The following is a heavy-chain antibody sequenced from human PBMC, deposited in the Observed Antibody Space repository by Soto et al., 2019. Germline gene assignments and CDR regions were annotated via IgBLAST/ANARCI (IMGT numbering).Heavy chain of an antibody. Sequence: SETLSLTCTVSGGSISSYYWSWIRQPPGKGLEWIGYIYYSGSTNYNPSLKSRVTISVDTSKNQFSLKLSSVTAADTAVYYCARERTGTRGGDYWGQGTLVTVSS. CDR3: ARERTGTRGGDY. V-gene: IGHV4-59*12. CDR2: IYYSGST. CDR1: GGSISSYY. J-gene: IGHJ4*02. D-gene: IGHD1-1*01.